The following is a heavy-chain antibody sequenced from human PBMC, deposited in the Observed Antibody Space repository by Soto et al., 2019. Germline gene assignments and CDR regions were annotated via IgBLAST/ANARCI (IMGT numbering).Heavy chain of an antibody. V-gene: IGHV3-9*01. CDR1: GFTFGDYA. J-gene: IGHJ3*02. D-gene: IGHD4-4*01. CDR3: AKRLDRRDDYKAAFEI. Sequence: LSCAASGFTFGDYAIHWVRQAPGKGLEWVTGIRWTSGTIVYADSVKGRFTISRDNDKNSLSLQMNSLRTEDTDFYYYAKRLDRRDDYKAAFEIWCQETMVTVSS. CDR2: IRWTSGTI.